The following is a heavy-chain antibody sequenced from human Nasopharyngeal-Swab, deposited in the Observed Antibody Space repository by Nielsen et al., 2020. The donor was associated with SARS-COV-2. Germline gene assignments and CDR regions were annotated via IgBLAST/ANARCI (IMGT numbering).Heavy chain of an antibody. Sequence: SVKVSCKASGYTFTSYGISWVRQAPGQGLEWMGGIIPIFGTANYAQKFQGRVTITADESTSTAYMELSSLRSEDTAVYYCARGGGSYLFDYWGQGTLVTVSS. CDR1: GYTFTSYG. CDR3: ARGGGSYLFDY. J-gene: IGHJ4*02. V-gene: IGHV1-69*13. D-gene: IGHD1-26*01. CDR2: IIPIFGTA.